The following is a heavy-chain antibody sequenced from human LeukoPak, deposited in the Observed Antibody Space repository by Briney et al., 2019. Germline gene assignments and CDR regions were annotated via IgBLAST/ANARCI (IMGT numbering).Heavy chain of an antibody. J-gene: IGHJ4*02. D-gene: IGHD5-18*01. Sequence: SETLSLTCTVSGGSISSYYWSWIRQPPGKGLEWIGYIYHSGSTYYNPSLKSRVTISVDTSKNQFSLKLSSVTAADTAVYYCASGYSYGEDFDYWGQGTLVTVSS. CDR2: IYHSGST. V-gene: IGHV4-59*01. CDR1: GGSISSYY. CDR3: ASGYSYGEDFDY.